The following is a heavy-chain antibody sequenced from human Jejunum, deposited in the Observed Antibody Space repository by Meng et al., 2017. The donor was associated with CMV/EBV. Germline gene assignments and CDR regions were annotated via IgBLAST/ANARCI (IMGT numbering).Heavy chain of an antibody. V-gene: IGHV2-5*02. Sequence: FSLTGYPVAVGWIRQPPGKALEWLALIYWDDDKRYSPSLKNRLTITKDTSKNQVVLTMTNMDPVDTATYYCAHKGNHAGNWYPLYFDYWGQGTLVTVSS. CDR3: AHKGNHAGNWYPLYFDY. CDR1: FSLTGYPVA. CDR2: IYWDDDK. D-gene: IGHD6-13*01. J-gene: IGHJ4*02.